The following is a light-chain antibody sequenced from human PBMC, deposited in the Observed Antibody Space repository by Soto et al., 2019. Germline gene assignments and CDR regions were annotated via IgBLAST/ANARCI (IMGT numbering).Light chain of an antibody. V-gene: IGLV4-60*02. CDR2: LDRSGSY. CDR1: SVHNTYI. CDR3: ETWYSNTHKV. Sequence: QPVLTQSSSASASLGSSVKLTCILSSVHNTYIIAWHQQRPGKAPRFLMTLDRSGSYNRGSGVPDRFSGSSSGADRYLTISNLQFEDEGDYYCETWYSNTHKVFGGGTKVTVL. J-gene: IGLJ3*02.